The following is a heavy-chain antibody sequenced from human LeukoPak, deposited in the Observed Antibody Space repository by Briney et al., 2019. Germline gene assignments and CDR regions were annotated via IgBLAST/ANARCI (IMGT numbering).Heavy chain of an antibody. D-gene: IGHD2-2*01. CDR3: ARDSSTSYYYYGMDV. V-gene: IGHV1-2*02. Sequence: ASVQVSCKASGYTFTGYYMHWVRQAPGQGGEWVGGINPKSGGTKNVQKFYGRVTMTRDTTISTAYMELRMLRSDDTDVYFCARDSSTSYYYYGMDVWGQGTTVTVSS. CDR2: INPKSGGT. J-gene: IGHJ6*02. CDR1: GYTFTGYY.